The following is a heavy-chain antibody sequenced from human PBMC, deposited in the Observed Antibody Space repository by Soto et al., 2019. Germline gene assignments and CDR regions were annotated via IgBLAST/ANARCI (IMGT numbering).Heavy chain of an antibody. D-gene: IGHD5-12*01. CDR2: IIPIIGTA. Sequence: SVKVSCKASGYTFTGYYMHWVRQAPGQGLEWMGGIIPIIGTANYAQKFQGRVTITADESTSTAYMELSSLRSEDTAVYYCARGDGYPNWFDPWGQGTLVTVSS. J-gene: IGHJ5*02. V-gene: IGHV1-69*13. CDR3: ARGDGYPNWFDP. CDR1: GYTFTGYY.